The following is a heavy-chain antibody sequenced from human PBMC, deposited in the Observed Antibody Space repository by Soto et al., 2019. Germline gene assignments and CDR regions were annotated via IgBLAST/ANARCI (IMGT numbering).Heavy chain of an antibody. Sequence: GGSLRLSCEVSGINVSSNFMTWVRQAPGKGLEWVSVIFRGGSTNYADSVKGRFTVSRDIARNTLYLHMKSLRVEDSAIYFCATDQTHYYYYHGMDVWGRGAAVTVSS. CDR2: IFRGGST. V-gene: IGHV3-53*01. CDR1: GINVSSNF. J-gene: IGHJ6*02. CDR3: ATDQTHYYYYHGMDV.